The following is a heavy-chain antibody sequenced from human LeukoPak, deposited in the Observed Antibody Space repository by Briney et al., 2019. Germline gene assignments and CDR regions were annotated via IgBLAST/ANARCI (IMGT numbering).Heavy chain of an antibody. CDR2: IWYDGSNK. CDR3: AKGSYYYDSSGPSDFDP. J-gene: IGHJ5*02. Sequence: GGSLRLSCAASGFTFSSYGMHWVRQAPGKGLEWAADIWYDGSNKYYADSVKGRFTISRDNFKNTLYLQMNSLRAEDTAVYYCAKGSYYYDSSGPSDFDPWGQGTLVTVSS. D-gene: IGHD3-22*01. CDR1: GFTFSSYG. V-gene: IGHV3-33*06.